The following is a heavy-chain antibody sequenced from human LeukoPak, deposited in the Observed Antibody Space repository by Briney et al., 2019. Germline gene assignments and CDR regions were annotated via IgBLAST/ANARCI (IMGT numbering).Heavy chain of an antibody. Sequence: PGGSLRLSCAASGFTFSSYAMSWVRQAPGKGLEWVAVISYDGSNKYYADSVKGRFTISRDNSKNTLYLQMNSLRAEDTAVYYCAKGASPWIGSYALQWFDPWGQGTLVTVSS. CDR1: GFTFSSYA. V-gene: IGHV3-30*18. D-gene: IGHD2-2*01. CDR3: AKGASPWIGSYALQWFDP. CDR2: ISYDGSNK. J-gene: IGHJ5*02.